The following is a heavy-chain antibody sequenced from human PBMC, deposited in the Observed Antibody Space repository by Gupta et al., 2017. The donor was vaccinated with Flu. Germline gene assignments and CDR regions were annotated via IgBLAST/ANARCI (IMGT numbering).Heavy chain of an antibody. J-gene: IGHJ4*02. Sequence: DVLLVEPGGGLVQPGGSLGLSCTASGFDFNSYEMSWVRQAPGRGLEWVAFISSSAVTYYTDPVRGRFTISRDNANNLLDLQMSSLRGEDTAVYYCARGHWDNWGQGTLVTVSS. V-gene: IGHV3-48*03. CDR1: GFDFNSYE. CDR2: ISSSAVT. CDR3: ARGHWDN.